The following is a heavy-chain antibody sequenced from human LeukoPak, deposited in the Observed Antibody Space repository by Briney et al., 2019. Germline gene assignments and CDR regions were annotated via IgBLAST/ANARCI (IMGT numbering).Heavy chain of an antibody. J-gene: IGHJ3*02. V-gene: IGHV3-23*01. CDR3: AKDRILGPYDSDAFDI. CDR1: GFTFSSYA. Sequence: GGSLRLSCAASGFTFSSYAMSWVRQAPGKGLEWVSAISGSGGSTYYADSVKGRFTISRDSSKNTLYLQMNSLRAEDTAVYYCAKDRILGPYDSDAFDIWGQGTMVTVSS. D-gene: IGHD3-22*01. CDR2: ISGSGGST.